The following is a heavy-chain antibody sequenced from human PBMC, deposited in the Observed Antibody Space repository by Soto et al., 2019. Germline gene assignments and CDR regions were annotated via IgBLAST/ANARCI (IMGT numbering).Heavy chain of an antibody. CDR1: GYTFTGYY. J-gene: IGHJ4*02. Sequence: ASVKVSCKASGYTFTGYYMHWVRQAPGQGLEWMGWINPNSGGTNYAQKFQGWVTMTRDTSISTAYMELSRLRSDDTAVYYCARACGYSSSSYDYWGQGTLVTVSS. CDR2: INPNSGGT. V-gene: IGHV1-2*04. CDR3: ARACGYSSSSYDY. D-gene: IGHD6-6*01.